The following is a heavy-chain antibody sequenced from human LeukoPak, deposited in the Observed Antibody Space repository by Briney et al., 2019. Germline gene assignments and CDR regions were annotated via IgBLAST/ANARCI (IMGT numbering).Heavy chain of an antibody. CDR3: ATSTAAAGTD. J-gene: IGHJ4*02. V-gene: IGHV3-7*03. CDR1: GFTFSNLW. D-gene: IGHD6-13*01. Sequence: HPGGSLRLSCAASGFTFSNLWMSWVRQAPGKGLKWVANIKQDGSEKYYVDSVKGRFTISRDNAQNSLYLQMNSLRAEDTAIYYCATSTAAAGTDWGQGTLVTVSS. CDR2: IKQDGSEK.